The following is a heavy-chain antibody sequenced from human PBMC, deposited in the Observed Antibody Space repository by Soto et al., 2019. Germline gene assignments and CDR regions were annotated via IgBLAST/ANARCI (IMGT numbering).Heavy chain of an antibody. CDR3: ARGAVPAATPAPYFDY. D-gene: IGHD2-2*01. V-gene: IGHV4-34*01. CDR1: GGSFSGYY. J-gene: IGHJ4*02. Sequence: PSDTLSLTSAVYGGSFSGYYWSWIRQPPGKGLEWIGEINHSGSTNYNPSLKSRVTISVDTSKNQFSLKLSSVTAADTAVYYCARGAVPAATPAPYFDYWGQGTLVTVSS. CDR2: INHSGST.